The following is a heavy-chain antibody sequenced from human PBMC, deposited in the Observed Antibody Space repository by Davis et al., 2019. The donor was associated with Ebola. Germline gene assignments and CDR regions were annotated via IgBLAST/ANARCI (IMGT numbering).Heavy chain of an antibody. CDR2: IIDSGST. V-gene: IGHV4-34*01. CDR1: GGSFSGYY. D-gene: IGHD3-10*01. CDR3: ARGGARTYNYGAGTYSFVYYFDY. J-gene: IGHJ4*02. Sequence: MPGGSLRLSCTVYGGSFSGYYWSWIRQPPGKGPEWIGEIIDSGSTNYNPSLKSRVTISVDTSKNQFSLKLSSVTAADTAVYYCARGGARTYNYGAGTYSFVYYFDYWGQGTLVTVSS.